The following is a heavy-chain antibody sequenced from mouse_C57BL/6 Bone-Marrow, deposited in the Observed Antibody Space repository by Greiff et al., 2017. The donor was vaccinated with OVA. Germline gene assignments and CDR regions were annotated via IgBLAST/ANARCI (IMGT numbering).Heavy chain of an antibody. CDR1: GFTFSSYA. Sequence: EVKLMESGEGLVKPGGSLKLSCAASGFTFSSYAMSWVRQTPEKRLEWVAYISSGGDYIYYADTVKGRFTISRDNARNTLYLQMSSLKSEDTAMYYCTRDLYYYGSFAYWGQGTLVTVSA. D-gene: IGHD1-1*01. CDR3: TRDLYYYGSFAY. J-gene: IGHJ3*01. CDR2: ISSGGDYI. V-gene: IGHV5-9-1*02.